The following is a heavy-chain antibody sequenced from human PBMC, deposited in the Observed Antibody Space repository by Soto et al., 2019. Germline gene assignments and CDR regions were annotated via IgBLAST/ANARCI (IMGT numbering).Heavy chain of an antibody. J-gene: IGHJ5*02. Sequence: TLSLTCAVSGGSISSGGYSWSWIRQPPGKGLEWIGYIYHSGSTYYNPSLKSRVTISVDRSKNQFSLKLSSVTAADTAVYYCARGYCSGGSCYSGNWFDPWGQGTLVTVSS. V-gene: IGHV4-30-2*01. CDR1: GGSISSGGYS. CDR2: IYHSGST. D-gene: IGHD2-15*01. CDR3: ARGYCSGGSCYSGNWFDP.